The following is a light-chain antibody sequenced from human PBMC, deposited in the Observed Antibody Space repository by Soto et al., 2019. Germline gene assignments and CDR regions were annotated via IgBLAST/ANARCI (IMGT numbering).Light chain of an antibody. CDR1: QSINIY. V-gene: IGKV1-39*01. J-gene: IGKJ2*01. Sequence: IQMTQSPSSLSASVGDSVTVTCRASQSINIYLNWYQQKPGKAPTLLIYCASSLQSGVPSRFTGGGSPTDFTLTISSLQPENIATHNCQQSYRSPYTIGQGTKLEIK. CDR3: QQSYRSPYT. CDR2: CAS.